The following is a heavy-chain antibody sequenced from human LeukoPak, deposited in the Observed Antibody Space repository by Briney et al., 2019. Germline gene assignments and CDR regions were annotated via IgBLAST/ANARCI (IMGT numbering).Heavy chain of an antibody. V-gene: IGHV1-2*02. CDR2: INPNSGDT. CDR3: ARRLSTWSEGWFDP. J-gene: IGHJ5*02. D-gene: IGHD6-13*01. CDR1: GYTFTAYY. Sequence: ASVKVSCKASGYTFTAYYIHWVRQAPGQGREWMGWINPNSGDTNYAQKFQGRVTMTSDTSITTPYMDLTSLTSDDTAVYYCARRLSTWSEGWFDPWGQGTLVTVSS.